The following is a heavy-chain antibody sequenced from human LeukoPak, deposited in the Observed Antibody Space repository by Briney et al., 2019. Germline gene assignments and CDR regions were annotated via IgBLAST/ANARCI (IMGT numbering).Heavy chain of an antibody. Sequence: GGSLRLSCAASGFTFSAYSMNWVRQGPGKGLEWVAVISYDGSNKYYADSVKGRFTISRDNSKNTLYLQMNSLRAEDTAVYYCARECIVGASSWFDPWGQGTLVTVSS. CDR3: ARECIVGASSWFDP. CDR1: GFTFSAYS. J-gene: IGHJ5*02. V-gene: IGHV3-30*03. D-gene: IGHD1-26*01. CDR2: ISYDGSNK.